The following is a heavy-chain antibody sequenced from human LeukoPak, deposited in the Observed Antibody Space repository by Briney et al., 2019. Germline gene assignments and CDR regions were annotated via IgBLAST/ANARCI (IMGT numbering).Heavy chain of an antibody. Sequence: GGSLRLSCAASGFTFSSYSMNWARQAPGKGLEWVSYISSSSSTIYYADSVKGRFTISRDNAKNSLYLQVNSLRAEDTAVYYCARKLRGRIYGMDVWGQGTTVTVSS. D-gene: IGHD1-26*01. CDR2: ISSSSSTI. V-gene: IGHV3-48*01. J-gene: IGHJ6*02. CDR1: GFTFSSYS. CDR3: ARKLRGRIYGMDV.